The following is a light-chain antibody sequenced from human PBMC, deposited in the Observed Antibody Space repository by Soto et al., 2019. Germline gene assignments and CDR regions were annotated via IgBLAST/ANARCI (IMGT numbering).Light chain of an antibody. CDR3: SSYTSISTHV. CDR2: EVS. J-gene: IGLJ1*01. V-gene: IGLV2-14*01. Sequence: QSALTQPASVSGSPGQSITIPCTGTSSDVGGYNYVSWYQQHPGKAPKLMIYEVSNRPSGVSNRFSGSKSGNTASLSISGLQAEDEADYYCSSYTSISTHVFGTGTKLTVL. CDR1: SSDVGGYNY.